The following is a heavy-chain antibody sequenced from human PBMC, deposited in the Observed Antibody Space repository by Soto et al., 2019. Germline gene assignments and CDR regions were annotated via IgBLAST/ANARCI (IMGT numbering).Heavy chain of an antibody. Sequence: SETLFLTCTVSGGSISSYYWSWIRQPPGKGLEWIGYIYYSGSTNYNPSLKSRVTISVDTSKNQFSLKLSSVTAADTAVYYCAREVDYYYGMDVWGQGTTVTVSS. CDR1: GGSISSYY. V-gene: IGHV4-59*01. CDR2: IYYSGST. J-gene: IGHJ6*02. CDR3: AREVDYYYGMDV.